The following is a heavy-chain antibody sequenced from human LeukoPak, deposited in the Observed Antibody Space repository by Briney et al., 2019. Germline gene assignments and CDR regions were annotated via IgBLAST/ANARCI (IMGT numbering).Heavy chain of an antibody. V-gene: IGHV4-34*01. CDR2: IHHTGST. CDR3: ARREVGIEARVGFDP. Sequence: PSETLSLTCTVYGGSFTGYYWSWIRQPPGGGLEWIGDIHHTGSTNYNPSLASRVSVSMDTSKNQFSLSVNSVTAADTAVYYCARREVGIEARVGFDPGGQGTLVTVS. D-gene: IGHD1-26*01. J-gene: IGHJ5*02. CDR1: GGSFTGYY.